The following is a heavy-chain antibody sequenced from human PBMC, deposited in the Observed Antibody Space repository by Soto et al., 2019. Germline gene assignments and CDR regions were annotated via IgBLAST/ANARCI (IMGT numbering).Heavy chain of an antibody. CDR2: ISAYNGNT. Sequence: ASVKVSCKASGYTFTSYGISWVRQAPGQGLEWMGWISAYNGNTNYAQKLQGRVTMTTDTSTSAAYMELRSLRSDDTAVYYCARVNFVYSGSSTNCIDPWGQGTRVTVAS. J-gene: IGHJ5*02. CDR1: GYTFTSYG. V-gene: IGHV1-18*01. D-gene: IGHD1-26*01. CDR3: ARVNFVYSGSSTNCIDP.